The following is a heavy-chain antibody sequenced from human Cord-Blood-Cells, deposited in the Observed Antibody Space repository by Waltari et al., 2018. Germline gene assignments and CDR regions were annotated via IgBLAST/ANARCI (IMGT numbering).Heavy chain of an antibody. CDR2: IIPIFGTA. V-gene: IGHV1-69*01. D-gene: IGHD3-3*01. J-gene: IGHJ6*02. CDR1: GGTFSSYA. Sequence: QVQLVQSGAEVKKPGSSVKVSCKASGGTFSSYAISWVRQAPGQGLEWMGGIIPIFGTANYAQKFQGRGTITADESTSTAYMELSSLRSEDTAVYYCARGVGAIFGVVIINNYGMDVWGQGTTVTVSS. CDR3: ARGVGAIFGVVIINNYGMDV.